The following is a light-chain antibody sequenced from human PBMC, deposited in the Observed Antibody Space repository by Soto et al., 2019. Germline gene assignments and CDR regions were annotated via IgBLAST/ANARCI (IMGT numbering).Light chain of an antibody. CDR2: DAS. Sequence: DIQMTQSPSTLSASVGDRVTITCRASQRINSWLAWYQQKPGKAPNLLIYDASTLESGVPSRFSGSGSGTEFTLTITSLQPGDFATYYCQQYEALWTFGQGTKVEI. CDR3: QQYEALWT. J-gene: IGKJ1*01. CDR1: QRINSW. V-gene: IGKV1-5*01.